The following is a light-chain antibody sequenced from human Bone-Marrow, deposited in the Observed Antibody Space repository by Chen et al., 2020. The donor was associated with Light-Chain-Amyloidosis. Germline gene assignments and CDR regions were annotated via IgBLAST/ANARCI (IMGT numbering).Light chain of an antibody. Sequence: SYELTQPPSVSVSPGQTARITCSGDDLPTKYAYWYQQKPGQAPVLVINRDTKRPSGISERFSGSSSGTTATLTISGVQAEDEADYHCQSADSSGTYEVIFGGGTKLTVL. CDR2: RDT. CDR1: DLPTKY. V-gene: IGLV3-25*03. CDR3: QSADSSGTYEVI. J-gene: IGLJ2*01.